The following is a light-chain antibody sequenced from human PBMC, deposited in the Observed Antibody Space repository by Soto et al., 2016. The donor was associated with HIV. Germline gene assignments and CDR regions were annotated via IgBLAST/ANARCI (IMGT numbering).Light chain of an antibody. CDR1: TLRGNF. CDR2: GNN. V-gene: IGLV3-19*01. CDR3: NSRDSSGKHVV. J-gene: IGLJ2*01. Sequence: SSELTQDPTVSVALGQTVRITCQGDTLRGNFASWYQQKPGQAPVVVIYGNNYRPSGFPDRFSGSRSGNTASLTITGAQAEDEGDYYCNSRDSSGKHVVFGGGTKLTVL.